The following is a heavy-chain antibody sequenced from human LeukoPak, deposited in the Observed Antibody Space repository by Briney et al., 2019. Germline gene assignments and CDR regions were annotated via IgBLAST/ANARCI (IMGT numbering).Heavy chain of an antibody. D-gene: IGHD2-15*01. CDR1: GYTFRNYG. J-gene: IGHJ4*02. CDR3: ARAYCSGGSCYRTFDY. Sequence: SVKVSCKASGYTFRNYGITWVRQAPGQGLEWMGGIIPIFGTANYAQKFQGRVTITADESTSTAYMELSSLRSEDTAVYYCARAYCSGGSCYRTFDYWGQGTLVTVSS. CDR2: IIPIFGTA. V-gene: IGHV1-69*13.